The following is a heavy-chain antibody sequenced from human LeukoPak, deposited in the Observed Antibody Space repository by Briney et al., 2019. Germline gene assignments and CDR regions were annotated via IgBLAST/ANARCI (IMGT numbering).Heavy chain of an antibody. V-gene: IGHV4-59*01. CDR2: IYYSGST. D-gene: IGHD1-26*01. CDR1: GGSISSFY. Sequence: SETLSLTCTVSGGSISSFYWSWIRQPPGKGLEWIGYIYYSGSTNYNPSLKSRVTISVDTSKNQFSLKLSSVTAADTAVYYCAREQWEQRGYYYYYYMDVWGKGTTVTVSS. J-gene: IGHJ6*03. CDR3: AREQWEQRGYYYYYYMDV.